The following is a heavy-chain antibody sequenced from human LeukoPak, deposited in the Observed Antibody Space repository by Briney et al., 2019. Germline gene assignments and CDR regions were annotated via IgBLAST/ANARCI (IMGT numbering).Heavy chain of an antibody. J-gene: IGHJ4*02. CDR3: ARRTREWGFFDY. V-gene: IGHV3-23*01. Sequence: GGSLRLSCAASGFTFSRYWVYWVRQAPGKGLEWVSLISGSTGSTYYADSVKGRFTISRDNSKNTLYLQMNSLRADDTALYYCARRTREWGFFDYWGQGTLVTVSS. CDR2: ISGSTGST. D-gene: IGHD3-3*01. CDR1: GFTFSRYW.